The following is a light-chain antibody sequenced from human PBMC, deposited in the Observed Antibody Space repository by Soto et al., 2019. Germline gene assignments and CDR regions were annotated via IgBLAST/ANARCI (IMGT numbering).Light chain of an antibody. Sequence: EIVLTQSPATLSLSPGEGATLSCRVSQSISKYLVWYQQKPGQSPRVLIYDTSNRATGIPARFSGTGSGTDFTLTISSLEPEDFAVYYCQQRSDWPVTFGPGTKVDIK. CDR1: QSISKY. CDR3: QQRSDWPVT. J-gene: IGKJ3*01. V-gene: IGKV3-11*01. CDR2: DTS.